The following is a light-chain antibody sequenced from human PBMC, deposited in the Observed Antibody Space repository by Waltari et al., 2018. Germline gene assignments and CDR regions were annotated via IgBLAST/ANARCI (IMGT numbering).Light chain of an antibody. CDR2: NKK. CDR1: SPNIGRYI. V-gene: IGLV1-44*01. CDR3: AAWDSRLNGVV. Sequence: QSVLTQSPAASGTSGQRVSISCSGSSPNIGRYIVNWSRHLPGTAPELLIYNKKQRPSGVPDRFSGSKSGTSASLAISGLQSEDEADYYCAAWDSRLNGVVFGGGTKLSVL. J-gene: IGLJ2*01.